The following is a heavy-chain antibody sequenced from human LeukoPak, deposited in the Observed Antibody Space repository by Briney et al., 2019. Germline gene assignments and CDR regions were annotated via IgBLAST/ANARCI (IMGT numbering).Heavy chain of an antibody. Sequence: PSVKVSCKASGYTFTSYGISWVRQAPGQVLEWMGWISAYNGNTNYAQKLQGRVTMTTDTSTSTAYMELRSLRSDDTAVYYCAKYCSSTSCSVRHDAFDIWGQGTMVTVSS. J-gene: IGHJ3*02. CDR3: AKYCSSTSCSVRHDAFDI. D-gene: IGHD2-2*01. CDR2: ISAYNGNT. V-gene: IGHV1-18*01. CDR1: GYTFTSYG.